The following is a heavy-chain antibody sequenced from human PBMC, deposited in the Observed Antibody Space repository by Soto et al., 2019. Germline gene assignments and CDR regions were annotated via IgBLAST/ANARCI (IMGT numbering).Heavy chain of an antibody. CDR2: ISWDGGST. CDR3: AKDARGGRDGYFDY. CDR1: GFTFDDYT. Sequence: EVQLVESGGVVVQPGGSLRLSCAASGFTFDDYTMHWVRQAPGKGLEWVSLISWDGGSTYYADSVKGRFTISRDNSKNSLYLQMNSLRTEDTALYYCAKDARGGRDGYFDYWGQGTLVTVSS. V-gene: IGHV3-43*01. D-gene: IGHD2-15*01. J-gene: IGHJ4*02.